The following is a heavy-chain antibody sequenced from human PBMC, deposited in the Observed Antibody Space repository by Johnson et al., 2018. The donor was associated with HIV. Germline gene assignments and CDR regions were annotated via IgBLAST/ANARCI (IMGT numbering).Heavy chain of an antibody. CDR2: ISSSGGTI. D-gene: IGHD3-10*01. CDR3: VRGGRNDAFDI. V-gene: IGHV3-11*01. Sequence: QVQLVESGGGLVKPGGSLRLSCAASRFTFSDYYMSWIRQTPGKGLEWVSYISSSGGTIYYADSVKGRFTISRDNSKNTLYLQMNSLRAEDTAVYYCVRGGRNDAFDIWGQGTMVTVSS. J-gene: IGHJ3*02. CDR1: RFTFSDYY.